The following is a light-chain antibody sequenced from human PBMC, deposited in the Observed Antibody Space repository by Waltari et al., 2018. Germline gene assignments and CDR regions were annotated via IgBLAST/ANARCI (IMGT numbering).Light chain of an antibody. CDR3: QQYYSTPLT. J-gene: IGKJ4*01. CDR1: QSVFYSSANKSY. Sequence: DIVMTQSPDSLAVSLGERATINCKSSQSVFYSSANKSYLNWYQQKPGQPPKLLIYWASTRESGVPDRMSGAGSGTDFTLTISSLQSEDVAVYYCQQYYSTPLTFGGGTKVEIK. CDR2: WAS. V-gene: IGKV4-1*01.